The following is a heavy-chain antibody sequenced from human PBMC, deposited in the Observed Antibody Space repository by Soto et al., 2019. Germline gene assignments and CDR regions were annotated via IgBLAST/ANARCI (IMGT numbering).Heavy chain of an antibody. CDR3: ARDNYDYVWGSYRDRPMYYFDY. CDR1: GGTFSSYA. Sequence: QVQLVQSGAEVKKPGSSVKVSCKASGGTFSSYAISWVRQAPGQGLGWMGGIIPIFGTANYAQKFQGRVTITADKSTSTAYMELSSLRSEDTAVYYCARDNYDYVWGSYRDRPMYYFDYWGQGTLVTVSS. V-gene: IGHV1-69*06. D-gene: IGHD3-16*02. J-gene: IGHJ4*02. CDR2: IIPIFGTA.